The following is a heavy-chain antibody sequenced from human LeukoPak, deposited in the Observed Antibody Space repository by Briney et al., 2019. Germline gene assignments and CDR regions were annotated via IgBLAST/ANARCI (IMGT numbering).Heavy chain of an antibody. D-gene: IGHD6-13*01. CDR2: INAGNGNT. CDR1: GYTFTSYA. Sequence: GASVKVSCKASGYTFTSYAMHWVRQAPGQRLEWMGWINAGNGNTKYSQKFQGRVTITRDTSASTAYMELSGLRSEDTAVYYCAREGYSSSWYLDYWGQGTLVTVSS. J-gene: IGHJ4*02. CDR3: AREGYSSSWYLDY. V-gene: IGHV1-3*01.